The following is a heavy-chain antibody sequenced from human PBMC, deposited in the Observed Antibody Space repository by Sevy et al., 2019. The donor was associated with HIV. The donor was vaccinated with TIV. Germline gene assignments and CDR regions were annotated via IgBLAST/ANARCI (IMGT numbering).Heavy chain of an antibody. CDR1: GYSISSGYY. D-gene: IGHD6-25*01. J-gene: IGHJ4*02. CDR2: IYHSGST. V-gene: IGHV4-38-2*02. Sequence: SETLSLTCTVSGYSISSGYYWGWIRQPPGKGLEWIGSIYHSGSTYYNPSLKSLVTISVDTSKNQCSLRLSSVTAADTAVYYCARVNRWYSNGGTVFDYWGQGTLVTVSS. CDR3: ARVNRWYSNGGTVFDY.